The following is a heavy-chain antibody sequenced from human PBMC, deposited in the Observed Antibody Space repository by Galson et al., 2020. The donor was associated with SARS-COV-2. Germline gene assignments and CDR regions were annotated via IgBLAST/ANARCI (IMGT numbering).Heavy chain of an antibody. Sequence: SETLSLTCTVSGVSISSYYWSWIRQPPGKGLEWIGRIYTSWSTNYNPSLKSRVTMSVDTSKNQFPLTLSFVTAADTAVYYCARAAIGYCRGGSCPRYFAVWGGRTLVTVSS. V-gene: IGHV4-4*07. D-gene: IGHD2-15*01. J-gene: IGHJ2*01. CDR2: IYTSWST. CDR3: ARAAIGYCRGGSCPRYFAV. CDR1: GVSISSYY.